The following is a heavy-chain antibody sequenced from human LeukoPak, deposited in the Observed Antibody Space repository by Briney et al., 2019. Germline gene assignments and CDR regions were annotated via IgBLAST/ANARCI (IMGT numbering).Heavy chain of an antibody. J-gene: IGHJ4*02. CDR2: ISGSGGST. D-gene: IGHD4-11*01. V-gene: IGHV3-23*01. CDR3: AKVKDYIFDY. CDR1: GFTFRSYA. Sequence: GGSLRLSCAASGFTFRSYAMTWVRQAPGKGLEWVSAISGSGGSTYYADSVKGRFTISRDNSKNTLYLQMNSLRAEDTAVYYCAKVKDYIFDYWGQGTLVTVSS.